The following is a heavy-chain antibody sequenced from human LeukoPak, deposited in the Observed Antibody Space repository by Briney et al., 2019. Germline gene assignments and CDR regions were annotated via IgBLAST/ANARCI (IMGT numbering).Heavy chain of an antibody. CDR2: IYYSGST. CDR3: ARGVVVVAATYMLDY. J-gene: IGHJ4*02. CDR1: GGSISSYY. D-gene: IGHD2-15*01. Sequence: SETLSLTCTVSGGSISSYYWSWIRQPPGKGLEWIGYIYYSGSTNYNPSLKSRVTISVDTSKNQFSLKLSSVTAVDTAVYYCARGVVVVAATYMLDYWGQGTLVTVSS. V-gene: IGHV4-59*01.